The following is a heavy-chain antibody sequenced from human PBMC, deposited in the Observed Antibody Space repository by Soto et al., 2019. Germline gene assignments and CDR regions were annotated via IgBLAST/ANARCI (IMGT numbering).Heavy chain of an antibody. CDR1: GDSVPSNSVS. CDR2: TYYRSKWYN. D-gene: IGHD2-15*01. J-gene: IGHJ3*01. Sequence: SETLSLTCVISGDSVPSNSVSWSWIRQSPSRGLEWLGRTYYRSKWYNNYAVPVKSRITINPDTSKNQFSLQLNSVSPEDTDVYYCESLNSGGSDSFDVWGKGTMVTVSS. V-gene: IGHV6-1*01. CDR3: ESLNSGGSDSFDV.